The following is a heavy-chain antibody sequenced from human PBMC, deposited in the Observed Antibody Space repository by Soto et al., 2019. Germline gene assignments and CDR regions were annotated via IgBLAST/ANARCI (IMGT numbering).Heavy chain of an antibody. CDR2: ISYSGRT. CDR1: GGSISGYY. J-gene: IGHJ4*02. D-gene: IGHD2-8*02. CDR3: ARGQSSLLLDC. Sequence: SETLSLTCTVSGGSISGYYWNWIRQSPEEGLEWIGYISYSGRTNYNPSLKSRVTISLDTSKNQFSLKLSSVTAADTAVYYCARGQSSLLLDCWGQGVLVTVSS. V-gene: IGHV4-59*12.